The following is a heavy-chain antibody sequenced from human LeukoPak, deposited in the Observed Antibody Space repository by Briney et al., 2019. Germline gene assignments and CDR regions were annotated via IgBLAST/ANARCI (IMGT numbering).Heavy chain of an antibody. V-gene: IGHV3-23*01. D-gene: IGHD3-9*01. CDR1: GFTFSSYA. J-gene: IGHJ4*02. Sequence: GESLKISCAASGFTFSSYAMSWVRQAPGKGLEWVSAISGSGGSTYYADSVKGRFTISRDNSKNTLYLQMNSLRAEDTAVYYCAKSLDYDILTGYGANDYWGQGTLVTVSS. CDR3: AKSLDYDILTGYGANDY. CDR2: ISGSGGST.